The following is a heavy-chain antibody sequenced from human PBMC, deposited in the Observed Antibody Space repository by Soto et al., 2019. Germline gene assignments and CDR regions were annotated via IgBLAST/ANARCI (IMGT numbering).Heavy chain of an antibody. CDR2: ISQDGSNE. V-gene: IGHV3-30-3*01. D-gene: IGHD2-15*01. J-gene: IGHJ1*01. CDR1: GFTFSSYV. CDR3: ARVDYSGGHAGTFHH. Sequence: QVQLVESGGGVVQPGRSLRLSCAASGFTFSSYVMHWVRQAPGKGLEWVVLISQDGSNEHYADSVKDRFNISRENSRNRVSLQMDGLRPEDTAVYYCARVDYSGGHAGTFHHWGQGTLVTVGS.